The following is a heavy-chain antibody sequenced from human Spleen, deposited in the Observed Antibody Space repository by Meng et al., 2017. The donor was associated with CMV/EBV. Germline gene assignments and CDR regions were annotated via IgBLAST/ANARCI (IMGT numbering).Heavy chain of an antibody. J-gene: IGHJ3*02. V-gene: IGHV3-NL1*01. Sequence: GGSLRLSCAASGFTFSSYGIHWVRQAPGKGLQWVSVIYRGGGTYYADSVKGRFTISRDNSKNTLYLQINSLSAEDTAVYFCGLATSYYYSDAFDIWGQGTMVTVSS. CDR3: GLATSYYYSDAFDI. D-gene: IGHD3-9*01. CDR1: GFTFSSYG. CDR2: IYRGGGT.